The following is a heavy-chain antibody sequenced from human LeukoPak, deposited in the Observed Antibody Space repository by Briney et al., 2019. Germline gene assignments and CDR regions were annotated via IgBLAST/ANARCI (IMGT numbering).Heavy chain of an antibody. CDR2: IYHSGST. Sequence: SETLSLTCAVSGGSISSGGYSWSWIRQPPGKGLEWIGYIYHSGSTYCNPSLKSRVTISVDRSKNQFSLKLSSVTAADTAVCYCARGVVVAAAPRFDYWGQGTLVTVSS. CDR3: ARGVVVAAAPRFDY. D-gene: IGHD2-15*01. J-gene: IGHJ4*02. V-gene: IGHV4-30-2*01. CDR1: GGSISSGGYS.